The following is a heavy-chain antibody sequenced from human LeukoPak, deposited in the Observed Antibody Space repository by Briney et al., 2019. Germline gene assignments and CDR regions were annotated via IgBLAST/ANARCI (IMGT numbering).Heavy chain of an antibody. J-gene: IGHJ6*03. D-gene: IGHD4-23*01. CDR3: ARHGANGGNSDYYYYYMDV. CDR1: GGSISSSSYY. Sequence: SETLSLTCTVSGGSISSSSYYWGWIRQPPGKGLEWIGSIYYSGSTYYNPSLKSRVTISVDTSKNQFSLKLSSVTAADTAVYYCARHGANGGNSDYYYYYMDVWGKGTTVTISS. CDR2: IYYSGST. V-gene: IGHV4-39*01.